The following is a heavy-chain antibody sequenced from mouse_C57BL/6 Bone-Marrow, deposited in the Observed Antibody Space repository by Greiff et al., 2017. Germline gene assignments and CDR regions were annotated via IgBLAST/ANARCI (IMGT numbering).Heavy chain of an antibody. CDR2: IDPENGDT. CDR3: TPVYYGSRGNY. V-gene: IGHV14-4*01. D-gene: IGHD1-1*01. J-gene: IGHJ2*01. Sequence: EVQLQQSGAELVRPGASVKLSCTASGFNIKDDYMHWVKQRPEQGLEWIGWIDPENGDTEYASKFQGKATITADTSSNTAYLQLSSLTSEDTAVYYCTPVYYGSRGNYWGQGTTLTVSS. CDR1: GFNIKDDY.